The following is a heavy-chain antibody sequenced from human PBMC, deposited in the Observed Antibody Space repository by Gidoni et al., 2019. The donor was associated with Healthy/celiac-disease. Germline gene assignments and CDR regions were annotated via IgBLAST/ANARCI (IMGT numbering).Heavy chain of an antibody. Sequence: QWGAGLLKPSETLSLTCAVYGGSFSGYYWSWIRQPPGKGLEWIGEINHSGSTNYNPSLKSRVTISVDTSKNQFSLKLSSVTAADTAVYYCARAPYDFWSGYTPTDYFDYWGQGTLVTVSS. CDR3: ARAPYDFWSGYTPTDYFDY. J-gene: IGHJ4*02. CDR1: GGSFSGYY. CDR2: INHSGST. D-gene: IGHD3-3*01. V-gene: IGHV4-34*01.